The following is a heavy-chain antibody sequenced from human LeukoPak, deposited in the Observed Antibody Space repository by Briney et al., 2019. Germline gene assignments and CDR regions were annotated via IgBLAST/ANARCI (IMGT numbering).Heavy chain of an antibody. J-gene: IGHJ3*02. D-gene: IGHD3-16*02. CDR3: ASGLGELSSLTYAFDI. V-gene: IGHV4-39*07. CDR1: GGSISSSSYY. CDR2: IYYSGST. Sequence: PSETLSLTCTVSGGSISSSSYYWDWIRQPPGKGLEWIGSIYYSGSTNYNPSLKSRVTLSVDTSKNQFSLKLSSVTAADTAVYYCASGLGELSSLTYAFDIWGQGTMVTVSS.